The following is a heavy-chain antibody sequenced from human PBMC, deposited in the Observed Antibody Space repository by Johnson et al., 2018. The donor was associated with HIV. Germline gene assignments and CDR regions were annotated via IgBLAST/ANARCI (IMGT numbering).Heavy chain of an antibody. CDR2: ISGSGGNT. CDR1: GFTFSSQV. V-gene: IGHV3-23*04. Sequence: MQLVESGGVVVQPGRSLRLSCAASGFTFSSQVMNWVRQAPGKGLEWVSGISGSGGNTYYADSVKGRFTISRDNSKNTLYLQMNSLRAEDTAVYYCAKCVYSSSSWMLFDIWGQGTMVTVSS. D-gene: IGHD6-6*01. J-gene: IGHJ3*02. CDR3: AKCVYSSSSWMLFDI.